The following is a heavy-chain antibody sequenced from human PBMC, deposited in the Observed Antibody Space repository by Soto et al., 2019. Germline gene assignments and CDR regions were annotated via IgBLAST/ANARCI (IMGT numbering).Heavy chain of an antibody. J-gene: IGHJ5*02. CDR1: GGSISSSSYY. CDR2: IYYSGST. CDR3: ARHCDFWSGYYRGWFDP. D-gene: IGHD3-3*01. V-gene: IGHV4-39*01. Sequence: SETLSLTCTVSGGSISSSSYYWGWIRQPPGKGLEWIGSIYYSGSTYYNPSLKSRVTISVDTSKNQFSLKLSSVTAADTAVYYCARHCDFWSGYYRGWFDPWGQGTLVTVSS.